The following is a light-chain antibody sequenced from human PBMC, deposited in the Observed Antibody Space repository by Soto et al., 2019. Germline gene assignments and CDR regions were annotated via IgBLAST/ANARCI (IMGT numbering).Light chain of an antibody. Sequence: QSALIQPASVSGSRGQSITNSCTGASSDVGGYNYVSWYQQFPGRAPKVMIYEVTNRPSGVSNRFSGSKSGNTASLTISGLQAEDEADYYCSSYTSSNTLIFGGGTKVTVL. J-gene: IGLJ2*01. CDR1: SSDVGGYNY. V-gene: IGLV2-14*01. CDR2: EVT. CDR3: SSYTSSNTLI.